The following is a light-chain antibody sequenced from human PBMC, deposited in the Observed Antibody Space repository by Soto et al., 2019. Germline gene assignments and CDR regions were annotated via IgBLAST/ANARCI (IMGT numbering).Light chain of an antibody. CDR2: DVT. V-gene: IGLV2-11*01. CDR3: CSYAGSYTFVV. CDR1: SSAVAGYNY. Sequence: QSALTQPRSVSGSPGQSVTISCTGTSSAVAGYNYVSWYQQHPGKAPKLMIYDVTKRPSGVPDRFSASKSGDTASLTISGLQAEDEADYYCCSYAGSYTFVVFGGGTKVTVL. J-gene: IGLJ2*01.